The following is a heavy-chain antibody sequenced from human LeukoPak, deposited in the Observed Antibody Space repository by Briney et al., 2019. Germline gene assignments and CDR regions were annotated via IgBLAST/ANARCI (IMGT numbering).Heavy chain of an antibody. CDR1: GFTFSNYW. Sequence: PGGSLRLSCAASGFTFSNYWMTWVRQATGKALEWVAHISQEGSDELYVDSVKGRFTISRDNARNSLYLQMNSLRAEDTAVYYCARAWSYTTGWYNYWGQGTLVTVSS. CDR2: ISQEGSDE. D-gene: IGHD6-19*01. CDR3: ARAWSYTTGWYNY. V-gene: IGHV3-7*04. J-gene: IGHJ4*02.